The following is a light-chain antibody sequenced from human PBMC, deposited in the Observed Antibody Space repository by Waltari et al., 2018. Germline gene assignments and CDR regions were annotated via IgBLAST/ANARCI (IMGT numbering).Light chain of an antibody. V-gene: IGLV1-51*02. Sequence: QSVLTQPPSVSAAPGQRVTISCSGGSSNIGNNYVSCYRQFPGTAPKLLIYEDSERHEGIPGRFSGSKSGTSATLDITGLQAGDEADYDCGTWDSSLSGAVFGGGTHLTVL. J-gene: IGLJ7*01. CDR1: SSNIGNNY. CDR2: EDS. CDR3: GTWDSSLSGAV.